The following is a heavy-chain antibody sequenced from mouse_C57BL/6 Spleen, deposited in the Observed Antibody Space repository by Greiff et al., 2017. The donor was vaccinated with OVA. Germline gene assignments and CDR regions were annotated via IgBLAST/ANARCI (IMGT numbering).Heavy chain of an antibody. D-gene: IGHD1-1*02. CDR1: GISFTTGNYR. CDR2: IYYSGTI. CDR3: ALDGGKWAMDD. J-gene: IGHJ4*01. Sequence: EVKLVESGPGLVKPSHTVFLSCTVTGISFTTGNYRWSRNRQFPGNKLEWIGYIYYSGTITYNPSLTSRTTITIDTPTNQFFLEMNSLTAEDTATYYSALDGGKWAMDDWGQGTSVTVSS. V-gene: IGHV3-5*01.